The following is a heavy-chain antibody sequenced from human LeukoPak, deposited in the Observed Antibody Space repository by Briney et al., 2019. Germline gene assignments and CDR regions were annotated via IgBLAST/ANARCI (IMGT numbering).Heavy chain of an antibody. V-gene: IGHV3-9*03. CDR2: ISWKSGSI. CDR3: AKADLNSNAFDI. Sequence: GGSLRLSCAASGFTFDVYAMHWVRQAPGKGLEWVSGISWKSGSIGYADSVKGRFTISRDNAKNSLYLQMNSLRAEDMALYYCAKADLNSNAFDIWGQGTMVTVSS. D-gene: IGHD4-23*01. CDR1: GFTFDVYA. J-gene: IGHJ3*02.